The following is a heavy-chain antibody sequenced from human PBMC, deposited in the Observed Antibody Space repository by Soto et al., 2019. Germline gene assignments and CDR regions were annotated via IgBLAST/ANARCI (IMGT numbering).Heavy chain of an antibody. CDR3: ARNPIVVVPAANVDYYYYGMDV. D-gene: IGHD2-2*01. Sequence: QVQLVESGGGVVQPGRSLRLSCAASGFTFSSYGMHWVRQAPGKGLEWVAVIWYDGSNKYYADSVKGRFTISRDNSKNTLYLQMNSLRAEDTDVYYCARNPIVVVPAANVDYYYYGMDVWGQGTTVTVSS. CDR1: GFTFSSYG. J-gene: IGHJ6*02. V-gene: IGHV3-33*01. CDR2: IWYDGSNK.